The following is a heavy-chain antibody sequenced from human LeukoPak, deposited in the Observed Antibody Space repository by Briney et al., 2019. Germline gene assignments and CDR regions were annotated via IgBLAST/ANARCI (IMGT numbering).Heavy chain of an antibody. CDR3: ARVWLFDYVGGSYRPGGDFDY. J-gene: IGHJ4*02. D-gene: IGHD3-16*02. V-gene: IGHV4-34*01. Sequence: TSETLSLTCALDGGSFSGYYWSWIRQPPGKGLEWIGEIKHSVSTNYNPSLKSRVTISVDTSKNQFSLKLSCVTAAYRSVYYCARVWLFDYVGGSYRPGGDFDYWGQGTLVTVSS. CDR2: IKHSVST. CDR1: GGSFSGYY.